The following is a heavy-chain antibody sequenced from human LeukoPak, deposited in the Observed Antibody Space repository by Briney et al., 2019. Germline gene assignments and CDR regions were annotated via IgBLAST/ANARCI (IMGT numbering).Heavy chain of an antibody. V-gene: IGHV3-48*04. Sequence: GGSLRLSCAATGFTFSDYSMNWVRQAPGKGLEWISYIGIDSGNTTYADSVKGRFTISRDNAKNSLYLQMNSLRAEDTALYYCAKGPPYYYYMDVWGKGTTVTVSS. J-gene: IGHJ6*03. CDR2: IGIDSGNT. CDR3: AKGPPYYYYMDV. CDR1: GFTFSDYS.